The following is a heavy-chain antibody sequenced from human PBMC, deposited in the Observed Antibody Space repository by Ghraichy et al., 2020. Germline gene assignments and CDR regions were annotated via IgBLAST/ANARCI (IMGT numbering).Heavy chain of an antibody. D-gene: IGHD4-11*01. Sequence: GGSLRLSCAASGFPFSSYAMSWVRQAPGKGLEWVSGISGSGGSTYYAESVKGRFTISRDNSRKTLHLQMNDLRAEDTAVYYCAKGDSYSRGAFDLWGQGTMVTVSS. CDR3: AKGDSYSRGAFDL. CDR2: ISGSGGST. CDR1: GFPFSSYA. V-gene: IGHV3-23*01. J-gene: IGHJ3*01.